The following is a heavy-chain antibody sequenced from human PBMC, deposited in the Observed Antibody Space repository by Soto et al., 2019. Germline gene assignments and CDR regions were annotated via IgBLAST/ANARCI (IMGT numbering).Heavy chain of an antibody. D-gene: IGHD6-19*01. J-gene: IGHJ5*02. CDR1: GFTFSNHD. CDR2: IWHDGNKK. CDR3: ARGRPQWLKHWLDP. V-gene: IGHV3-33*01. Sequence: GGSLRLSCAGSGFTFSNHDMHWVRQAPGKGLEWVADIWHDGNKKYYGDPVKGRFTIARDNSNNTMYLQMNSLRVEDTAVYFCARGRPQWLKHWLDPWGKGTLVTVSS.